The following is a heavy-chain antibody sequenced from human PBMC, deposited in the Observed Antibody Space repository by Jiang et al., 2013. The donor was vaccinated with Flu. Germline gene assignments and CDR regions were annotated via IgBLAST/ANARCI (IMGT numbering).Heavy chain of an antibody. J-gene: IGHJ4*02. CDR3: AKGSSSSRRGYFDY. Sequence: SGFTFDDDAMHWVRQAPGKGLEWVSGISWKSGDIGYADSVKGRFTISRDNAKNSLYLQMNSLRAEDTAFYYCAKGSSSSRRGYFDYWGQGTLVTVSS. CDR1: GFTFDDDA. CDR2: ISWKSGDI. D-gene: IGHD6-13*01. V-gene: IGHV3-9*01.